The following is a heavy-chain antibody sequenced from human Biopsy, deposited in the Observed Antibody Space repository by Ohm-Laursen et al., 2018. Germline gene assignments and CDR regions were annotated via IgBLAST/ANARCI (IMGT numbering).Heavy chain of an antibody. CDR2: ISPSSTTI. CDR3: ARNVRLEMTDHSGVTTYSRYFAMDA. J-gene: IGHJ6*02. CDR1: GFTFTDYD. Sequence: SLRLSCAATGFTFTDYDISWVRHVPWQGLEWLALISPSSTTIYYADSVRGRFFISRDDAKNSVSLEMSSLRADDTALYFCARNVRLEMTDHSGVTTYSRYFAMDAWGRGTTVTVSS. V-gene: IGHV3-11*01. D-gene: IGHD1-1*01.